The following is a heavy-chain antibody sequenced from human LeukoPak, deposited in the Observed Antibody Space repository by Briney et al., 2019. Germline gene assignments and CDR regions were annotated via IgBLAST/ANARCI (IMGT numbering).Heavy chain of an antibody. CDR1: GGSISSGDYY. Sequence: SETLSLTCTVYGGSISSGDYYWGWIRQPPGKGLEWIGNIHYSGSTYYNPSLKGRIIVSIDTSRNQFSLKLSSVTAADTAVYYCARGEPTVTRYLDYWGQGTLVTVSS. D-gene: IGHD4-17*01. V-gene: IGHV4-30-4*01. CDR3: ARGEPTVTRYLDY. CDR2: IHYSGST. J-gene: IGHJ4*02.